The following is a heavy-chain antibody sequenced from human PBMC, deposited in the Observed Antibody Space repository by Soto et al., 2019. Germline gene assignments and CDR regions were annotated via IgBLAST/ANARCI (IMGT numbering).Heavy chain of an antibody. V-gene: IGHV3-23*01. CDR3: AKHSYYDFWPGHYYYLDF. J-gene: IGHJ4*02. D-gene: IGHD3-3*01. Sequence: SLRLSCVTSRFTFNTFAMSWVRQAPGKGLEWVSVINGGGDNTYYSDSVKGRFTISRDNAKNTLYLQMDSLRAEDTAIYYCAKHSYYDFWPGHYYYLDFWGQGTLVTVSS. CDR1: RFTFNTFA. CDR2: INGGGDNT.